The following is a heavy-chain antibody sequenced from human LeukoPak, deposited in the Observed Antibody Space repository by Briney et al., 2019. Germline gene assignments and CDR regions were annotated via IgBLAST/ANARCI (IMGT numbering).Heavy chain of an antibody. CDR1: GFTFSFYG. D-gene: IGHD2/OR15-2a*01. CDR3: AKTSDQLLYPKFDF. Sequence: GGSLRLSCATSGFTFSFYGMHWVRQAPGKGLEWVAFIQYDGSYKFYADSVQGRFSISRDNSKNTLFLQMNSLRAEDTALYYCAKTSDQLLYPKFDFWGQGTLVTVSS. V-gene: IGHV3-30*02. CDR2: IQYDGSYK. J-gene: IGHJ4*02.